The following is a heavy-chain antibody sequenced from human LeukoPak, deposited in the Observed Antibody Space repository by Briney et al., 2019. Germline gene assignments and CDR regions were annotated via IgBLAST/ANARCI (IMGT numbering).Heavy chain of an antibody. Sequence: ASVKVSCKVSGYTLTELSMHWVRQAPGKGLEWMGGFVPEDGETIYAQKFQGRVTMTEDTSTDTAYMELSSLRSEDTAVYYCATPSYCSGGSCYVRAFDIWGQGTMVTVS. CDR1: GYTLTELS. J-gene: IGHJ3*02. V-gene: IGHV1-24*01. CDR2: FVPEDGET. D-gene: IGHD2-15*01. CDR3: ATPSYCSGGSCYVRAFDI.